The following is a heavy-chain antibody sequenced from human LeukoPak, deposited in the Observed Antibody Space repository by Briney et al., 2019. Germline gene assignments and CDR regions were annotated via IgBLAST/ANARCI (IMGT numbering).Heavy chain of an antibody. CDR3: ARDPWYSSSWYGPYGMDV. Sequence: GGSLRLSCAASGFTFSSYSMNWVRQAPGKGLEWVSSISSSSSYIYYADSVRGRFTISRDNAKNSLYLQMNSLRAEDTAVYYCARDPWYSSSWYGPYGMDVWGQGITVTVSS. V-gene: IGHV3-21*01. CDR2: ISSSSSYI. D-gene: IGHD6-13*01. J-gene: IGHJ6*02. CDR1: GFTFSSYS.